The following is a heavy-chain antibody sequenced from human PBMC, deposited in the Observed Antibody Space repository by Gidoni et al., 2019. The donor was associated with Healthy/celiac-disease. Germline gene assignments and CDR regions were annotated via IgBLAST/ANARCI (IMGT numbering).Heavy chain of an antibody. Sequence: QVQLQQWGAGLLKPSETLALTCAVYGGSFSGYYWSWIRQPPGKGLEWIGEINHSGSTNYNPSLKSRVTISVDTSKNQFSLKLSSVTAADTAVYYCARDYGDYGFNWFDPWGQGTLVTVSS. V-gene: IGHV4-34*01. CDR3: ARDYGDYGFNWFDP. CDR1: GGSFSGYY. CDR2: INHSGST. D-gene: IGHD4-17*01. J-gene: IGHJ5*02.